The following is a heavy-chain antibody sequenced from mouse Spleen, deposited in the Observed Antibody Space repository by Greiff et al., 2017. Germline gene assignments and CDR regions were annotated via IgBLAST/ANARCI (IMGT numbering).Heavy chain of an antibody. Sequence: VQLQQSGAELAKPGASVKLSCKASGYTFTSYWMHWVKQRPGQGLEWIGYINPSSGYTKYNQKFKDKATLTVDKSSSTAYMQLSSLTSEDSAVYYCARDYYGTLDYWGQGTTLTVSS. D-gene: IGHD1-1*01. J-gene: IGHJ2*01. CDR3: ARDYYGTLDY. V-gene: IGHV1-7*01. CDR1: GYTFTSYW. CDR2: INPSSGYT.